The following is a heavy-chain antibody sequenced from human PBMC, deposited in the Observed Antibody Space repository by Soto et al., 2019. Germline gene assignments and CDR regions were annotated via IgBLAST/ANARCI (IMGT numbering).Heavy chain of an antibody. CDR1: GYTFTSYG. V-gene: IGHV1-18*01. Sequence: QVQLVQSGAEVKKPGASVKVSCKASGYTFTSYGISWVRQAPGQGLEWMGWISAYNGNTNYAQKLQGRVTMTQDTSASTAYMELRSLRSDDTAVYYCARERDDILTGYYKGHGAFDIWGQGTMVTVSS. CDR3: ARERDDILTGYYKGHGAFDI. CDR2: ISAYNGNT. J-gene: IGHJ3*02. D-gene: IGHD3-9*01.